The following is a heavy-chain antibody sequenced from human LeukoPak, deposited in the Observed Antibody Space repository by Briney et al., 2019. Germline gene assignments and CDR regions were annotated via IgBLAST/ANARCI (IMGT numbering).Heavy chain of an antibody. CDR2: IWYDGSNK. D-gene: IGHD3-22*01. CDR3: ARGSQLRTYYDSSGTDYYGMDV. Sequence: GGSLRLSCAASGFTFSSYGMHWVRQAPGKGLEWVAVIWYDGSNKYYADSVKGRFTIFRDNSKNTPYLQMNSLRAEDTAVYYCARGSQLRTYYDSSGTDYYGMDVWGQGTTVTVSS. CDR1: GFTFSSYG. V-gene: IGHV3-33*01. J-gene: IGHJ6*02.